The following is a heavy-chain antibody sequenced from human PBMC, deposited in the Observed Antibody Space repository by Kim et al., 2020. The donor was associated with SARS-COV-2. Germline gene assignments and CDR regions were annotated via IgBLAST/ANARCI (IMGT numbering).Heavy chain of an antibody. D-gene: IGHD2-2*02. V-gene: IGHV3-21*01. J-gene: IGHJ4*02. CDR3: ARDLGHDCSSTSCYRD. CDR1: GFTFSSYS. CDR2: ISSSSSYI. Sequence: GGSLRLSCAASGFTFSSYSMNWVRQAPGKGLEWVSSISSSSSYIYYPDSVKGRFTISRDNAKNSLYLQMNSLRAEDTAVYYCARDLGHDCSSTSCYRDWGQGTLVTVSS.